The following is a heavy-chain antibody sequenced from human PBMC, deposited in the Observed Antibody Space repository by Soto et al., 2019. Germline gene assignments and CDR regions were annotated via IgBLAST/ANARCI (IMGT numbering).Heavy chain of an antibody. CDR3: ARGRDSSSPDYNWFDP. D-gene: IGHD6-13*01. CDR2: IIPIFGTA. V-gene: IGHV1-69*13. J-gene: IGHJ5*02. CDR1: GGTFSSYA. Sequence: ASVKVSCKASGGTFSSYAISWVRQAPGQGLEWMGGIIPIFGTANYAQKFQGRVTITADESTSTAYMELSSLRSEDTAVYYCARGRDSSSPDYNWFDPWGQGTLVTVSS.